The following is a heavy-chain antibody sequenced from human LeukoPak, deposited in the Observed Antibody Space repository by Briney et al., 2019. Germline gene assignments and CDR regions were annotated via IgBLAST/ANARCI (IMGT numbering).Heavy chain of an antibody. CDR2: INHSGST. V-gene: IGHV4-34*01. J-gene: IGHJ5*02. CDR1: GGSFSGYY. Sequence: PSETLSLTCAVCGGSFSGYYWSWIRQPPGKGLEWIGEINHSGSTNYNPSLKSRVTISVDTSKNQFSLKLSSVTAADTAVYYCARGDYYGSGRRFDPWGQGTLVTVSS. CDR3: ARGDYYGSGRRFDP. D-gene: IGHD3-10*01.